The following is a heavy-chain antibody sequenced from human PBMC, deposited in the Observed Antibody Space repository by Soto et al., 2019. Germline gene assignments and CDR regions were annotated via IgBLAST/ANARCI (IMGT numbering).Heavy chain of an antibody. D-gene: IGHD3-10*01. V-gene: IGHV4-61*01. J-gene: IGHJ6*02. CDR3: ARGRADSAGSSFGRRMDV. Sequence: QVQLQESGPGLVKPSETLSLLCFVSGEAVGSGQSYWNWVRQAPGKGLEWIGHISVTGAMKNRASLKSRLTMSVDPSNNQSSLTLTSVTAADSATYFCARGRADSAGSSFGRRMDVWGQGTTVTVAS. CDR1: GEAVGSGQSY. CDR2: ISVTGAM.